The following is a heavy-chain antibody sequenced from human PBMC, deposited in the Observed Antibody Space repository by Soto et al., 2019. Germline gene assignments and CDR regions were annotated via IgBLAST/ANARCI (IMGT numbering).Heavy chain of an antibody. D-gene: IGHD3-10*01. V-gene: IGHV3-9*01. CDR3: AKGFSVAAVFDY. CDR2: ISWNSGSI. Sequence: EVKLVESGGGLVQPGRSLSLSCAASGFTFADYAMHWVRQAPGQGLEWVSGISWNSGSIGYADSVQGRFTISRDNAKNSLYLQRNSLRAEDTALYYCAKGFSVAAVFDYWGQGTLVTVSS. CDR1: GFTFADYA. J-gene: IGHJ4*02.